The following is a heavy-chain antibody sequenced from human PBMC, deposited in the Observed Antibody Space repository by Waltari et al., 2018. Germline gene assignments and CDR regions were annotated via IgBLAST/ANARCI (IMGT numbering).Heavy chain of an antibody. D-gene: IGHD3-9*01. CDR3: ARHEDDVSTGHFTWFDS. CDR2: IFYSRTT. Sequence: QLRESGPGLVKPSETLSLRCSVSGGSMISSSYFWAWIRQPPGMGLVWIGSIFYSRTTYQNPSLKSRVAMSIDTSNNHFSLRMTSMTAADTAMYYCARHEDDVSTGHFTWFDSWGQGTLVIVSS. CDR1: GGSMISSSYF. V-gene: IGHV4-39*01. J-gene: IGHJ5*01.